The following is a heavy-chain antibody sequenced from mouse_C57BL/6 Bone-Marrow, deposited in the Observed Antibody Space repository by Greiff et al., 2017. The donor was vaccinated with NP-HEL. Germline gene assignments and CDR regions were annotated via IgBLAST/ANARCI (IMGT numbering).Heavy chain of an antibody. D-gene: IGHD2-5*01. Sequence: EVMLVESGGGLVKPGGSLKLSCAASGFTFSSYAMSWVRQTPEKRLEWVATISDGGSYTYYPDNVKGRFTISRDNAKNNLYLQMSHLKSEDTAMYYCARGANSNYAYWGQGTLVTVSA. J-gene: IGHJ3*01. CDR3: ARGANSNYAY. CDR1: GFTFSSYA. V-gene: IGHV5-4*03. CDR2: ISDGGSYT.